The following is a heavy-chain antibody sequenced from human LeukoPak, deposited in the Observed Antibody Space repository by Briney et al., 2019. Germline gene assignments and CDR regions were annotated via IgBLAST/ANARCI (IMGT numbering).Heavy chain of an antibody. CDR2: INPNSGGT. Sequence: ASVKVSCKASGYTFTGYYMHWVRQAPGQGLEWMGWINPNSGGTNYAQKFQGRVTMTRDTSISTAYMELSRLRSDDTAVYYCARDGGSEVASLDYWGQGTLVTVSS. CDR3: ARDGGSEVASLDY. D-gene: IGHD2-15*01. CDR1: GYTFTGYY. J-gene: IGHJ4*02. V-gene: IGHV1-2*02.